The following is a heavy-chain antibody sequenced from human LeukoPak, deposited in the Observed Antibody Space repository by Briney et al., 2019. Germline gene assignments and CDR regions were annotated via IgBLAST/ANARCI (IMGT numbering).Heavy chain of an antibody. V-gene: IGHV4-30-2*01. CDR1: GGSISSGGYS. CDR3: ARSNWNDGFDY. Sequence: SETLSLTCAVSGGSISSGGYSWSWIRQPPGKGLEWIGYIYHSGSTYYNPSLKSRVTISVDRSKNQFSLKPSSVTAADTAVYYCARSNWNDGFDYWGQGTLVTVSS. J-gene: IGHJ4*02. CDR2: IYHSGST. D-gene: IGHD1-20*01.